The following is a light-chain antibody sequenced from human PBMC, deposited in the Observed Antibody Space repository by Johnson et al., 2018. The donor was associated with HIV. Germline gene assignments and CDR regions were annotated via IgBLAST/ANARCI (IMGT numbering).Light chain of an antibody. V-gene: IGLV1-51*01. J-gene: IGLJ1*01. CDR3: GTWDNSLRTAF. CDR1: SSNIGNNY. Sequence: QPVLTQPPSVSAAAGQKVTISCSGSSSNIGNNYVAWYQQVPGTAPKLLISDNHRRTSGVPARFSGSKSGTSATLAITALQTGDEADYLGGTWDNSLRTAFFGTGTKLTVL. CDR2: DNH.